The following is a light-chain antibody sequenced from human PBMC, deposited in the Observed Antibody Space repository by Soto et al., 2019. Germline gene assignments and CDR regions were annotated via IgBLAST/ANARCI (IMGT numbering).Light chain of an antibody. CDR2: DVS. V-gene: IGLV2-14*01. Sequence: QSALTQPASVSGSPGQSITISCTGTSSDVGGYNYVSWYQQHPGKAPKLMIYDVSNRPSGVSNRFSGSKSGNTASLTISGLQAEDEADYYCSSYTSSSXLYVFGTGTKX. J-gene: IGLJ1*01. CDR3: SSYTSSSXLYV. CDR1: SSDVGGYNY.